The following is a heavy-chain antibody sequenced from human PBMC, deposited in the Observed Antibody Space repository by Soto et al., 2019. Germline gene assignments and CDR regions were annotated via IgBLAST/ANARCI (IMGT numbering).Heavy chain of an antibody. V-gene: IGHV5-51*01. CDR2: IYPGNSDI. J-gene: IGHJ6*01. D-gene: IGHD3-16*01. Sequence: GESLKISCQGSGYSFTTYWIGWVRQMPGKGLEWMGIIYPGNSDIRYSPSFQGQVTISADKSISTAYLKWSGLKASDTAMYYCARLGIWSYGMAVWGQGATVTLSS. CDR3: ARLGIWSYGMAV. CDR1: GYSFTTYW.